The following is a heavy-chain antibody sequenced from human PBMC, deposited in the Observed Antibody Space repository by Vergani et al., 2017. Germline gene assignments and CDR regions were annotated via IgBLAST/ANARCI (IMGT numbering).Heavy chain of an antibody. CDR2: IIPIFGIA. Sequence: QVQLVQSGAEVKKPGSSVKVSCKASGGTFSSYAISWVRQAPGQGLEWMGGIIPIFGIANYAQKFQGRVTITADKSTSTAYMELSSLRSEDTAVYYCARDPSNWGPGAFDIWGQGTMVTVSS. CDR1: GGTFSSYA. V-gene: IGHV1-69*17. CDR3: ARDPSNWGPGAFDI. J-gene: IGHJ3*02. D-gene: IGHD7-27*01.